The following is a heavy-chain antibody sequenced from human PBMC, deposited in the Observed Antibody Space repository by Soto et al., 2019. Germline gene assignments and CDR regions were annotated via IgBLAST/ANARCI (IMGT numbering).Heavy chain of an antibody. V-gene: IGHV4-4*02. CDR3: ARGSSFRGDFDV. D-gene: IGHD2-21*01. CDR2: IYHAGSP. Sequence: SETLSLTCGVSGGSVISSSWWTWVRQSPEKGLEWIGEIYHAGSPNYNPSFQSRINISLDRSKNTFSLRLTSVTAADAAIYYCARGSSFRGDFDVWGQGTTVTVSS. CDR1: GGSVISSSW. J-gene: IGHJ3*01.